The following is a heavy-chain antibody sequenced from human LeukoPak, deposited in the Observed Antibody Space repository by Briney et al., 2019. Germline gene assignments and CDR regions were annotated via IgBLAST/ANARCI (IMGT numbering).Heavy chain of an antibody. CDR1: GGTFSSYA. CDR3: ARADSYTIDY. CDR2: INPNSGGT. V-gene: IGHV1-2*02. Sequence: ASVKVSCKASGGTFSSYAISWVRQAPGQGLEWMGWINPNSGGTNYAQKFQGRVTMTRDTSISTAYMELSRLRSDDTAVYYCARADSYTIDYWGQGTLVTVSS. J-gene: IGHJ4*02. D-gene: IGHD5-18*01.